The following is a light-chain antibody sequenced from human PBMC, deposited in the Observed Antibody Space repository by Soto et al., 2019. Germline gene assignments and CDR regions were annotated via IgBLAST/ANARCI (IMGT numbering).Light chain of an antibody. J-gene: IGLJ3*02. CDR2: EVD. V-gene: IGLV1-44*01. CDR1: DSNIGSNS. CDR3: SSYSTTITWV. Sequence: QSVLTQPPSASGTAGQGVTISCSGGDSNIGSNSVSWYQQHPLQAPKLLIYEVDNRPSGISDRFSGSKSGRTASLTISGLQSEDEGEYFCSSYSTTITWVFGGGTKLTVL.